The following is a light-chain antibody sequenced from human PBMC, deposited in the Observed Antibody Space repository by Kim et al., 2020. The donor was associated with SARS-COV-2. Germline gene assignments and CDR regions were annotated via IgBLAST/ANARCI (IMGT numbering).Light chain of an antibody. J-gene: IGLJ3*02. CDR1: SLGSKS. CDR3: QVWDRSSENQV. V-gene: IGLV3-21*01. CDR2: YDS. Sequence: SYELTQPPSMSVAPGQTASITCEGDSLGSKSVHWYQQQPGQAPVVVIYYDSDRPSGIPERFSASNSGNTATLTISRVEAGDEADYYCQVWDRSSENQVFG.